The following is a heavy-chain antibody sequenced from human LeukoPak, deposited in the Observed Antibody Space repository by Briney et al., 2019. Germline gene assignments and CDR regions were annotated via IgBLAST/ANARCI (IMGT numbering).Heavy chain of an antibody. D-gene: IGHD5-24*01. Sequence: PSETLSLTCAVYGGSFSGYYWSWIRQPPGKGLEWIGEINHSGSTNYNPSLKSRVTISVDTSKNQFSLKLSSVTAADTAVYYCARAGWLQLYYFDYWGQGTLVTVSS. CDR1: GGSFSGYY. V-gene: IGHV4-34*01. CDR3: ARAGWLQLYYFDY. CDR2: INHSGST. J-gene: IGHJ4*02.